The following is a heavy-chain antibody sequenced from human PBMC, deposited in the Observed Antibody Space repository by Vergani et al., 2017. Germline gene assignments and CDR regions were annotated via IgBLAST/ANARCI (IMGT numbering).Heavy chain of an antibody. D-gene: IGHD1-1*01. CDR2: MNPNSGNT. Sequence: QVQLVQSGAEVKKPGASVKVSCKASGYTFTSYDINWVRQATGQGLEWMGWMNPNSGNTGYAQKFQGRVTITRNTSTSTVYMELSSLRSEDTAVYYCARERSYNWNDALDYWGQGTLVTVSS. CDR1: GYTFTSYD. J-gene: IGHJ4*02. CDR3: ARERSYNWNDALDY. V-gene: IGHV1-8*03.